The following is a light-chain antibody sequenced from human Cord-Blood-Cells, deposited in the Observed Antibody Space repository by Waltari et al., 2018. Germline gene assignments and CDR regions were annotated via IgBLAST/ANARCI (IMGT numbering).Light chain of an antibody. V-gene: IGKV1-39*01. CDR2: AAS. CDR1: QSISSY. CDR3: QQSYSTPWT. Sequence: DIQRTQSPSSLSASVGDRVTIPCRASQSISSYLNWYQQKPGKAPKLLIYAASSLQSGVPSRFSGSGSGTDFTLTISSLQPEDFATYYCQQSYSTPWTFGQGTKVEIK. J-gene: IGKJ1*01.